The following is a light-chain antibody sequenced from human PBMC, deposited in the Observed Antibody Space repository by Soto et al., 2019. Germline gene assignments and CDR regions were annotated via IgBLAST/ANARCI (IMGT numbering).Light chain of an antibody. J-gene: IGKJ4*01. CDR2: GAS. CDR1: QSVSSSY. Sequence: EIVLTQSPGTLSLSPGERATLSCRASQSVSSSYLDWYQQKPGQAPRLLLHGASHRATGIPDRFSGSGTGPDVTLTISRLEPEGVAVYYCQQYGSSRTFGGGTKVEIK. V-gene: IGKV3-20*01. CDR3: QQYGSSRT.